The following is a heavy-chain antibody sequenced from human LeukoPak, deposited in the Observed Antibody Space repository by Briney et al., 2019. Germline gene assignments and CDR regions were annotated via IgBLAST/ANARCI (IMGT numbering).Heavy chain of an antibody. CDR3: ARESATAAGLTDDY. J-gene: IGHJ4*02. D-gene: IGHD6-13*01. V-gene: IGHV3-53*01. CDR1: RFTVSNNY. CDR2: IYSGGST. Sequence: GGSLRLSCAASRFTVSNNYMSWVRQAPGKGLEWVSVIYSGGSTYYADSVKGRFTISRDNSKNTLYLQMNSLRAEDTAVYYCARESATAAGLTDDYWGQGTLVTVSS.